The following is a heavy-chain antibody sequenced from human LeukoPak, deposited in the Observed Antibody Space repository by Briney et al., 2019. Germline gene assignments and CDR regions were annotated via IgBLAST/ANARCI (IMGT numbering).Heavy chain of an antibody. CDR1: GFTFGDYA. Sequence: GGSLRLSCTASGFTFGDYALSWVRQAPGKGLEWVGFIRSKAYGGTTEYAASVKGRFTISRDDSKSIAYLQMNSLKTEDTAVYYCKGEWLSPLKYFQYWGQGTLVTVSS. CDR3: KGEWLSPLKYFQY. J-gene: IGHJ1*01. D-gene: IGHD3-3*01. CDR2: IRSKAYGGTT. V-gene: IGHV3-49*04.